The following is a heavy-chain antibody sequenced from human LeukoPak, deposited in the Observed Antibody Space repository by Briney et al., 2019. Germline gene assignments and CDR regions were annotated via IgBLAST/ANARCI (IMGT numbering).Heavy chain of an antibody. Sequence: GGSLRLSCAASGFTFSSYAMHWVRQAPGKGLEWVAVISYDGSNKYYADSVKGRFTISRDNSKNTLYLQMNSLRAEDTAVYYCARRVGILTGPLDYWGQGTLVTVSS. D-gene: IGHD3-9*01. CDR1: GFTFSSYA. J-gene: IGHJ4*02. CDR2: ISYDGSNK. V-gene: IGHV3-30*04. CDR3: ARRVGILTGPLDY.